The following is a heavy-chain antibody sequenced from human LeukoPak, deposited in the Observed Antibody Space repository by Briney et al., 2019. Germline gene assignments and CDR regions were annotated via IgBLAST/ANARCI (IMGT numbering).Heavy chain of an antibody. CDR1: GFTFSGSA. J-gene: IGHJ4*02. CDR2: IRSKANSYAT. CDR3: AHWGSSGPFDY. V-gene: IGHV3-73*01. D-gene: IGHD6-6*01. Sequence: GGSLKLSCAASGFTFSGSAMHWVRQASGKGLEWVGRIRSKANSYATAYAASVKGRFTISRDDSKNTAYLQMNSLRAEDTAVYYCAHWGSSGPFDYWGQGALVTVSS.